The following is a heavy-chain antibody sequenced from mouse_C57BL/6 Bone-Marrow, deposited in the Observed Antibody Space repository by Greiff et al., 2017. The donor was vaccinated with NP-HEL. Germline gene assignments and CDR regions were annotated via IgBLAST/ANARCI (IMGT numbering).Heavy chain of an antibody. CDR2: ISNLAYSI. D-gene: IGHD1-1*01. CDR1: GFTFSDYG. Sequence: EVQGVESGGGLVQPGGSLKLSCAASGFTFSDYGMAWVRQAPRKGPEWVAFISNLAYSIYYADTVTGRFTISRENAKNTLYLEMSSLRSEDTAMYYCARWEYYYGSSYKYAMDYWGQGTSVTVSS. J-gene: IGHJ4*01. V-gene: IGHV5-15*01. CDR3: ARWEYYYGSSYKYAMDY.